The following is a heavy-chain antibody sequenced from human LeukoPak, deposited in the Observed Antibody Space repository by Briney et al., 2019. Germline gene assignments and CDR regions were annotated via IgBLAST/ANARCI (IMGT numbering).Heavy chain of an antibody. V-gene: IGHV3-13*01. CDR3: AREISVAGYWYFDL. CDR1: GFTFSNYD. J-gene: IGHJ2*01. D-gene: IGHD6-19*01. CDR2: IGIAGDT. Sequence: PGGSLRLSCAASGFTFSNYDMHWVRQATGEGLEWVSSIGIAGDTYYPDSVKGRFTISRENAKDSLYLQMNSLRAGDTAVYYCAREISVAGYWYFDLWGRGTLVTVSS.